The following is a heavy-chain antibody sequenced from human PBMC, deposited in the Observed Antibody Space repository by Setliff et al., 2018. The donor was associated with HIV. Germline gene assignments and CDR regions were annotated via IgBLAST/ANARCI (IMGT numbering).Heavy chain of an antibody. CDR1: GYTFTNFY. D-gene: IGHD3-10*01. V-gene: IGHV1-46*01. CDR3: ARVLSVTMIRGAHGY. CDR2: INPGGGNT. J-gene: IGHJ4*02. Sequence: GASVKVSCKASGYTFTNFYMHWVRQAPGQGLEWMGIINPGGGNTRYAQRFQGRVTMTSDTSTRTVYMELSSLTSDDTAVYFCARVLSVTMIRGAHGYWGQGTLVTVSS.